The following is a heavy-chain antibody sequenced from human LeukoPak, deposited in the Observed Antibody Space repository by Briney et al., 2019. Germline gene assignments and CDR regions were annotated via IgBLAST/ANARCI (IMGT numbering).Heavy chain of an antibody. D-gene: IGHD1-1*01. CDR3: ARCWARWTEYFQH. CDR2: ISGSGGST. J-gene: IGHJ1*01. V-gene: IGHV3-23*01. Sequence: PGGSLRLSCAASEITFSSYAMSWVRQAPGKGLECVSGISGSGGSTYYADSVKGRFTISRDNSKNTLYLQMHSLRAEDTAVYYCARCWARWTEYFQHWGQGTLVTVSS. CDR1: EITFSSYA.